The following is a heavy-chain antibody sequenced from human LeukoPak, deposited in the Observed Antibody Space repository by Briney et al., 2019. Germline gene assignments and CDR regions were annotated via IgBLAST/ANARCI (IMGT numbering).Heavy chain of an antibody. V-gene: IGHV1-69*04. Sequence: GSSVKVSCKASGGTFSSYAISWVRQAPGPGLEWMGRIIPILGIANYAQKFQGRVTITADKSTSTAYMELSSLRSEDTAVYYCARDLHAVESLIAAASDYWGQGTLVTVSS. CDR1: GGTFSSYA. CDR3: ARDLHAVESLIAAASDY. J-gene: IGHJ4*02. D-gene: IGHD6-13*01. CDR2: IIPILGIA.